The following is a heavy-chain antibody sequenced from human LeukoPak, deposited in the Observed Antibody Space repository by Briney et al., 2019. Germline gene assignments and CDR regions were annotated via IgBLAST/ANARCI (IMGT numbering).Heavy chain of an antibody. J-gene: IGHJ3*02. CDR1: GFTFSSYA. CDR3: AKDRYYDSSGYLGFDI. CDR2: ISGSGGST. V-gene: IGHV3-23*01. D-gene: IGHD3-22*01. Sequence: GGSLRLSCAASGFTFSSYAMSWVRQAPGKGLEWVSAISGSGGSTYYADSVKGRFTISRDNSKNTLYLQMNSLRAEDTAVYYCAKDRYYDSSGYLGFDIWGQGTMVTVSS.